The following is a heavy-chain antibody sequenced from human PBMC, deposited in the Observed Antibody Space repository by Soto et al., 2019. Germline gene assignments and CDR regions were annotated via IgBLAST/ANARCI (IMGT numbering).Heavy chain of an antibody. V-gene: IGHV1-46*01. CDR3: ARCGYSYGRALNFDY. CDR1: GYTFTSYY. J-gene: IGHJ4*02. D-gene: IGHD5-18*01. CDR2: INPSGGST. Sequence: ASVKVSCKASGYTFTSYYMHWVRQAPGQGLEWMGIINPSGGSTSYAQKLQGRVTMTTDTSTSTAYMELRSLRSDDTAVYYCARCGYSYGRALNFDYWGQGTLVTVPS.